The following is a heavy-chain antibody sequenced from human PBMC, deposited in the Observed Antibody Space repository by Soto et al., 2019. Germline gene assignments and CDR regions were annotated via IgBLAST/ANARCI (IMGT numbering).Heavy chain of an antibody. Sequence: TGGSLRLSCAASGFTFSSYNVHWVRQAPGKGLEWISYITSSSSTIYYAGSVKGRFAISRDNAKSSLFLQMNSLRAEDTAVYYCARARYNWNRQGAFDIWGQGTMVTVSS. CDR2: ITSSSSTI. J-gene: IGHJ3*02. D-gene: IGHD1-20*01. CDR1: GFTFSSYN. CDR3: ARARYNWNRQGAFDI. V-gene: IGHV3-48*01.